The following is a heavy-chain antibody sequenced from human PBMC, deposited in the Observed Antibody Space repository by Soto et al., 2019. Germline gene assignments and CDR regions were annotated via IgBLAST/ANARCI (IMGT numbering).Heavy chain of an antibody. V-gene: IGHV6-1*01. D-gene: IGHD1-26*01. CDR3: ARGEQYSGRIFDY. Sequence: SPTLSLTCAITGDSVSSNSAGWSWVRQSPSRGLEWLGRTYYRSKWYYEYAVSVRGRITINPDTSKNQYSLQLNSVTPEDTAVYFCARGEQYSGRIFDYWCQGTLVTVSS. CDR2: TYYRSKWYY. CDR1: GDSVSSNSAG. J-gene: IGHJ4*01.